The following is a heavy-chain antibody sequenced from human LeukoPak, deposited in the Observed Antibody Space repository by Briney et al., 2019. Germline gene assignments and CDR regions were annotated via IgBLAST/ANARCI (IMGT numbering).Heavy chain of an antibody. V-gene: IGHV3-30*04. J-gene: IGHJ4*02. CDR1: GFTFSSYA. D-gene: IGHD2-8*02. Sequence: GGSLRLSCAASGFTFSSYAMHWVRQAPGKGLEWVAVISYDGSNKYYADSVKGRFTISRDNSKNTLYLQMNSLRAEDTAVYHCARDRIWSYFDYWGQGTLVTVSS. CDR3: ARDRIWSYFDY. CDR2: ISYDGSNK.